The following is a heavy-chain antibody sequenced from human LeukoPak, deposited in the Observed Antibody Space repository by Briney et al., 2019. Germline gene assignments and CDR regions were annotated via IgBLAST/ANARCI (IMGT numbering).Heavy chain of an antibody. CDR2: IYYSGGT. CDR3: AGSGSYDYFDY. D-gene: IGHD1-26*01. CDR1: GGSISSYY. V-gene: IGHV4-59*01. Sequence: PSETLSLTCTVSGGSISSYYWSWIRQPPGKGLEWIGYIYYSGGTNYNPSLKSRVTISVDTSKNQFSLKLSSVTAADTAVYYCAGSGSYDYFDYWGQGTLVTVSS. J-gene: IGHJ4*02.